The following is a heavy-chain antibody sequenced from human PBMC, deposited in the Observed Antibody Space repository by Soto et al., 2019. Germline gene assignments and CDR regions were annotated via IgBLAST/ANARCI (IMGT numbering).Heavy chain of an antibody. Sequence: QVQLVQSGAEVKKPGASVKVSCKASGYTFTSYAMHWVRQAPGQRLEWMGWINAGNGNTKYSQKFQGRVTITRDTSASTAYMELSSLRSEDTAVYYCAKSPGYCSSTSCYYYYYCGMDVWGQGTTVTVSS. D-gene: IGHD2-2*01. CDR2: INAGNGNT. J-gene: IGHJ6*02. V-gene: IGHV1-3*01. CDR1: GYTFTSYA. CDR3: AKSPGYCSSTSCYYYYYCGMDV.